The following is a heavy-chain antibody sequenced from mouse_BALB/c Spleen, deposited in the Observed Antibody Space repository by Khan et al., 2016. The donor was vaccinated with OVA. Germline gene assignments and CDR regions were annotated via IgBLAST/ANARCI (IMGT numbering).Heavy chain of an antibody. D-gene: IGHD2-1*01. J-gene: IGHJ4*01. CDR1: GFSFTNYG. V-gene: IGHV2-6-1*01. Sequence: QVQLKESGPGLVAPSQSLSITCTISGFSFTNYGVHWVRQPPGKGLEWLVVIWSDGSTTYNSALQSSLTINKDHSKNQVFLEMNSLQTDDTAMYFCARQHYYHYNLMDYWGQGTSVTVSS. CDR3: ARQHYYHYNLMDY. CDR2: IWSDGST.